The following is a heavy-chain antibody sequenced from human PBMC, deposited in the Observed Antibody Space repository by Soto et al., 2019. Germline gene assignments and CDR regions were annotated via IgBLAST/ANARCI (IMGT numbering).Heavy chain of an antibody. J-gene: IGHJ4*02. CDR2: IYTSGST. D-gene: IGHD3-16*02. CDR1: GGSISSYY. Sequence: SETLSLTCTVSGGSISSYYWSWIRQPAGKGLEWIGRIYTSGSTNYNPSLKSRVTMSVDTSKNQFSLKLSSVTAADTAVYYCALVAVRDDYVWGSYRLAYFDYWGQGTLVTVSS. CDR3: ALVAVRDDYVWGSYRLAYFDY. V-gene: IGHV4-4*07.